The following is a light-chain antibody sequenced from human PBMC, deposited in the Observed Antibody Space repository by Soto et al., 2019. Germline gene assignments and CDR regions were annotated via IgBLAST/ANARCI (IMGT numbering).Light chain of an antibody. V-gene: IGKV1-27*01. Sequence: DIQMTQSPSSLSASVGDSVTITCRASQGIGNFLAWYQQRPGDPPKLLMYAASTLQLGVPSRFSGSGSETDFTLTISSLQPEDVATYYCQKYDRAPWTFGQGTKVEIK. CDR3: QKYDRAPWT. J-gene: IGKJ1*01. CDR1: QGIGNF. CDR2: AAS.